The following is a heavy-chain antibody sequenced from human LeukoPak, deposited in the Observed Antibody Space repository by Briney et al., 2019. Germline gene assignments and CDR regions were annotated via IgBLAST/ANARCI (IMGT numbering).Heavy chain of an antibody. CDR1: GFSVSSNY. V-gene: IGHV3-66*01. J-gene: IGHJ4*02. Sequence: GGSLRLSCAASGFSVSSNYMSWVRQAPGKGLECVSVIYSGGSTYYADSVKGRFTVSGDNSKNTLYLQMNSLRAEDTAVYYCASRGISGWYQGGFDYWGQGTLVTVSS. CDR3: ASRGISGWYQGGFDY. D-gene: IGHD6-19*01. CDR2: IYSGGST.